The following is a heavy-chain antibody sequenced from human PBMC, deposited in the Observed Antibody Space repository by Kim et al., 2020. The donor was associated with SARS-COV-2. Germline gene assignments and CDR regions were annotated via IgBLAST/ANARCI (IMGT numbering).Heavy chain of an antibody. CDR2: INPIFGTT. V-gene: IGHV1-69*05. D-gene: IGHD2-15*01. J-gene: IGHJ6*01. CDR3: ARGVVVVTASHHYYYGMD. CDR1: GDTFSSYA. Sequence: SVKVSCKASGDTFSSYAISWVRQAPGQGLEWMGGINPIFGTTNYAQKFQGRVTITTDKSTSTAYMELSSLRSEDTAVYYCARGVVVVTASHHYYYGMD.